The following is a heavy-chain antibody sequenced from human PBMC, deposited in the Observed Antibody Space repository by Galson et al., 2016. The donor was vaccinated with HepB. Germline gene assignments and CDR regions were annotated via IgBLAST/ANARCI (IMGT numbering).Heavy chain of an antibody. CDR3: ARDSTNFDY. CDR2: ISSSNNYI. Sequence: SLRLSCAASGFTFNRWSMNWVRQAPGKGLEWVSSISSSNNYIYYADSVKGRFTLSRDNAKNSLYLQMNSLRAGDTAVYYCARDSTNFDYWGQGTLVTVSS. J-gene: IGHJ4*02. D-gene: IGHD3-3*02. V-gene: IGHV3-21*01. CDR1: GFTFNRWS.